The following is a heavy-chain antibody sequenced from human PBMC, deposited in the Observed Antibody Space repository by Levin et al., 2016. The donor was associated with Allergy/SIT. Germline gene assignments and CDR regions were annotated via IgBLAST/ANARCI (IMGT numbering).Heavy chain of an antibody. Sequence: SETLSLTCTVSGGSITSYYWTWIRQPAGKGLEWIGRMYTSGSTSYNPSLKSRVTMSADTSKNQFSLKLTSVTASDTAVYYCMRERESSSDTWGQGTQVTVSS. V-gene: IGHV4-4*07. D-gene: IGHD2-2*01. CDR2: MYTSGST. CDR3: MRERESSSDT. CDR1: GGSITSYY. J-gene: IGHJ5*02.